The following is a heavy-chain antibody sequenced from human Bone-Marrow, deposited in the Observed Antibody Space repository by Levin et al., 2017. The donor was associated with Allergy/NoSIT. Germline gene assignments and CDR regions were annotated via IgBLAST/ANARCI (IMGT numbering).Heavy chain of an antibody. V-gene: IGHV3-20*04. CDR3: ARVRYSGYEKYGMDV. J-gene: IGHJ6*02. D-gene: IGHD5-12*01. Sequence: GGSLRLSCVASGFTFDDYGMRWVRQAPGKGLEWVSGINWNGGSSGYAESVKGRFTISRDNAKNSLYLQMNSLRAEDTALYYCARVRYSGYEKYGMDVWGQGTTVTVPS. CDR1: GFTFDDYG. CDR2: INWNGGSS.